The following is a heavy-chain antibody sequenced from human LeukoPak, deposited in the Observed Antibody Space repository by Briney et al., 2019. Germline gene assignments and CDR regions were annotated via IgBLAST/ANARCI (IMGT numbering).Heavy chain of an antibody. CDR3: ARGGPWIQLSNWFDP. J-gene: IGHJ5*02. V-gene: IGHV1-2*02. CDR1: GYTFTGYY. Sequence: ASVKVSCKASGYTFTGYYMHWVRQAPGQGLEWMGWINPNSGGTNYAQKFQGRVTMTRDTSISTAYMELSRLRSDDTAVYYCARGGPWIQLSNWFDPWGQGTLVTASS. CDR2: INPNSGGT. D-gene: IGHD5-18*01.